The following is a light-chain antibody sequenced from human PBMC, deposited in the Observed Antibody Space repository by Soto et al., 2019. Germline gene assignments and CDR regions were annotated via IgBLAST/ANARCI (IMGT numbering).Light chain of an antibody. Sequence: EIVLTQSPATLSLSPGERATLSFRASQSVSSYLVWYQQKPGQAPRLLIYGASSRATGIPDRFSGSGSGTDFTLTISRLEPEDFAVYYCQQYGSSPRTFGQGTKVDI. V-gene: IGKV3-20*01. J-gene: IGKJ1*01. CDR2: GAS. CDR1: QSVSSY. CDR3: QQYGSSPRT.